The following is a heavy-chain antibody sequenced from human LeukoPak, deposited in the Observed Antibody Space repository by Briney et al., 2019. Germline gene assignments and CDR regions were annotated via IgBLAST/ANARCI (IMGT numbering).Heavy chain of an antibody. CDR3: AKDGKNYFDY. CDR2: ISWDGGGT. CDR1: GFTFDHYS. Sequence: PGGSLRLSCAASGFTFDHYSMHWVRQAPGKGLEWVSLISWDGGGTYYADSVKGRFTISRDNSKNSLSLQMNSLRAEDTALYYCAKDGKNYFDYWGQGTLVTVSS. J-gene: IGHJ4*02. V-gene: IGHV3-43*01.